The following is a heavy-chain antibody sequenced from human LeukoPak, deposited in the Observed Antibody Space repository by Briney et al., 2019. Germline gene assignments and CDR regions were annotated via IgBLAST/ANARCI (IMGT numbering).Heavy chain of an antibody. V-gene: IGHV4-34*01. CDR3: ARFWLRVAARPPRDNWFDP. Sequence: SSETLSLTCAVYGGSFSGYYWSWIRQPPGKGLEWIGEINHSGSTNYNPSLKSRVTISVDTSKNQFSLKLSSVTAADTAVYYCARFWLRVAARPPRDNWFDPWGQGTLVTVSS. CDR2: INHSGST. J-gene: IGHJ5*02. D-gene: IGHD5-12*01. CDR1: GGSFSGYY.